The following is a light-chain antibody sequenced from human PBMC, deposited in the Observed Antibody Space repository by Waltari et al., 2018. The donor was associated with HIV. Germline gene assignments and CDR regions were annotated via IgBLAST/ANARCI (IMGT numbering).Light chain of an antibody. CDR2: DAA. V-gene: IGKV1-33*01. Sequence: DIQMTQSPSSLSASVGDRVTITCQASQDITKNLNWYQQKPGKAPKRLIYDAANWETGVPSRFSRSGGGADFTITISSLQADDFATYYCQHYDDFPSYTFGHGTKVDIK. CDR1: QDITKN. J-gene: IGKJ3*01. CDR3: QHYDDFPSYT.